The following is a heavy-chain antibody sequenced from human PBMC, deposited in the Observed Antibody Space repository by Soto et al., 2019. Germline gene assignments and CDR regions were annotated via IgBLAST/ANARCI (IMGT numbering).Heavy chain of an antibody. V-gene: IGHV3-72*01. Sequence: EVQLVESGGGLVQPGGSLRLSCAVSGFVFSDHYMDWVRQAPGKGLEWVGRTRNRAQRYITEYAAFVKGRFTISRDDSKNLLYLQMSSLKTEDTAMYYCVRWQQVAADYWGQGTLVTVSS. CDR1: GFVFSDHY. CDR2: TRNRAQRYIT. D-gene: IGHD2-15*01. J-gene: IGHJ4*02. CDR3: VRWQQVAADY.